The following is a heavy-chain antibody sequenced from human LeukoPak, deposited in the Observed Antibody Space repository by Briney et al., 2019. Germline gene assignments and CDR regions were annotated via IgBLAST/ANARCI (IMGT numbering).Heavy chain of an antibody. CDR1: RYTFTSYY. Sequence: ASVEVSCKASRYTFTSYYMHWVRQAPGQGLEWMGIINPSGGSTSYAQKFQGRVTMTRDMSTGTDYMELSSLRSEDTAVYYCARDNSVEDTAWWFDPWGQGTLVTVSS. CDR3: ARDNSVEDTAWWFDP. V-gene: IGHV1-46*01. CDR2: INPSGGST. J-gene: IGHJ5*02. D-gene: IGHD4-23*01.